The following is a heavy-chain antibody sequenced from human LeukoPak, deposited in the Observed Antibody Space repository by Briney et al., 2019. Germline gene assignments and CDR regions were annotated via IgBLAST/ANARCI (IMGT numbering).Heavy chain of an antibody. CDR1: GFTLRSYT. D-gene: IGHD1-26*01. Sequence: AGGSLRLSCAASGFTLRSYTMNWVRQAPGKGLEWVSSIGISSNKIYYADSVKGRFIISRDNAKNSVYLQMNSLRAEDTAVYYCASLGVLAGATAFDYWGQGTLVTVSS. J-gene: IGHJ4*02. CDR2: IGISSNKI. CDR3: ASLGVLAGATAFDY. V-gene: IGHV3-21*01.